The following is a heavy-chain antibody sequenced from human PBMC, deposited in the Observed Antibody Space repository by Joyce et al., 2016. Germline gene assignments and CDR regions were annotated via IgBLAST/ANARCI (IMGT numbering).Heavy chain of an antibody. CDR3: ARGGYDDVWGRPDLLDY. CDR1: GFTFSNYG. D-gene: IGHD3-16*01. CDR2: IWFDGSEA. J-gene: IGHJ4*02. V-gene: IGHV3-33*01. Sequence: QVQLVESGGGLVQPGRSRRLSCAASGFTFSNYGMHWVRQAPGKGLEWVAVIWFDGSEAYSADSVRGRFTISRDNSKNRVYLQMNRLRVEDTAIYYCARGGYDDVWGRPDLLDYWGQGALVTVSS.